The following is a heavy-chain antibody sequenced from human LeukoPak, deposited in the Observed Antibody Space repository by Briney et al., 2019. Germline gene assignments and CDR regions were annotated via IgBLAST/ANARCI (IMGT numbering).Heavy chain of an antibody. J-gene: IGHJ4*02. CDR2: IKSKTDGGTT. CDR3: TTAGLASGGFDY. V-gene: IGHV3-15*01. D-gene: IGHD1-26*01. CDR1: GFTFSNAW. Sequence: GGSLRLSCAASGFTFSNAWMSWVRQAPGKGLEWVGRIKSKTDGGTTDYAAPVKGRFTISRDDSKNTLYLQMSSLKTEDTAVYYCTTAGLASGGFDYWGQGTLVTVSS.